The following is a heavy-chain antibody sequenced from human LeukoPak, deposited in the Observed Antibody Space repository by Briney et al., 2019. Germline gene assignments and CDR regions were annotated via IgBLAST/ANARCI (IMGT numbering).Heavy chain of an antibody. CDR2: ISYDGSNK. D-gene: IGHD1-26*01. CDR3: ASLLLSQWELFLDY. Sequence: GRSLRLSCAASGFTFSSYGMHWVRQAPGKGLEWVAVISYDGSNKYYADSVKGRFTISRDNSKNTLYLQMNSLRAEDTAVYYCASLLLSQWELFLDYWGQGTLVTVSS. CDR1: GFTFSSYG. J-gene: IGHJ4*02. V-gene: IGHV3-30*03.